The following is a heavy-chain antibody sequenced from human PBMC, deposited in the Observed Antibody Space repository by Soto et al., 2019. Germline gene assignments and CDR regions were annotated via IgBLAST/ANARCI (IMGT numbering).Heavy chain of an antibody. CDR1: GGTFSSYA. CDR2: IIPIFGTV. V-gene: IGHV1-69*01. Sequence: QVQLVQSGAEVQKPGSSVKVSCKASGGTFSSYAISWVRQAPGQGLEWMGGIIPIFGTVNYAQRFQDRVTFIADEFTSTPYMDLSSLRSEDTAVYYCARGVAHTYYYYGLDVWGQGTTVTVSS. D-gene: IGHD3-3*01. J-gene: IGHJ6*02. CDR3: ARGVAHTYYYYGLDV.